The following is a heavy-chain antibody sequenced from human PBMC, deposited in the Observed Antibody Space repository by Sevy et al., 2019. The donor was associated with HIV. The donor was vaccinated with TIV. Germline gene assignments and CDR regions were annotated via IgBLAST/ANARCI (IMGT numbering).Heavy chain of an antibody. D-gene: IGHD2-21*01. Sequence: GGSLRLSCAGYGFSFSGSDMHWVRQPTGKGLEWISSIGTLGDNFYSDSVKGRFTISRDNAKSSLYLEMSSLRAGDTALYYCVRGLQTHCDRTACPLDHWGQGTLVTVSS. CDR1: GFSFSGSD. CDR2: IGTLGDN. V-gene: IGHV3-13*01. CDR3: VRGLQTHCDRTACPLDH. J-gene: IGHJ5*02.